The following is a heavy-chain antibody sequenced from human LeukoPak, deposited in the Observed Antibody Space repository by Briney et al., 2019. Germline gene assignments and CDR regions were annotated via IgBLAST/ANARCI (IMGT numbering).Heavy chain of an antibody. CDR2: INTDGSST. V-gene: IGHV3-74*01. Sequence: GGSLRLSCAASGFTFSSYSMNWVRQAPGKGLVWVSRINTDGSSTSYADSVKGRFTISRDNAKNTLYLQMNSLRAEDTAVYYCARVMITFGGVIAMDNDAFDIWGQGTMVTVSS. D-gene: IGHD3-16*02. J-gene: IGHJ3*02. CDR3: ARVMITFGGVIAMDNDAFDI. CDR1: GFTFSSYS.